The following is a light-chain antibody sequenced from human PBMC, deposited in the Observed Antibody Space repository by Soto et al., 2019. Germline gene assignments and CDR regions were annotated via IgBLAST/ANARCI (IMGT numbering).Light chain of an antibody. CDR2: KAS. V-gene: IGKV1-5*03. CDR1: QSMSNW. CDR3: QQYNGWT. Sequence: DMQLTQSPSILSASVGDTVTITCRASQSMSNWLAWYQQKPGKVPKLLIQKASTLESGVPSRFSGSASGPNFSLTITGLQPDDFATYYCQQYNGWTFGQGTKVEIK. J-gene: IGKJ1*01.